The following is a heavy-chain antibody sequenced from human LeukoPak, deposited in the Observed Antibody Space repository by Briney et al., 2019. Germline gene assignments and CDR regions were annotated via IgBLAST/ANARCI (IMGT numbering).Heavy chain of an antibody. D-gene: IGHD1-26*01. CDR1: GGSISNYY. Sequence: SETLSLTCSVSGGSISNYYWSWIRQPPGKGLEWIAYIHYSGNTNYNPSLKSRVTISVDTSKNQFSLKLSSVTAADTAVYYCARVLPVSGSLPDYFDYWGQGTLVTVSS. J-gene: IGHJ4*02. CDR2: IHYSGNT. CDR3: ARVLPVSGSLPDYFDY. V-gene: IGHV4-59*12.